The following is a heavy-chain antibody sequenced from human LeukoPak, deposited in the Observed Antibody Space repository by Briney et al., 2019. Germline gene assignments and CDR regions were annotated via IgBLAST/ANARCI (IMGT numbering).Heavy chain of an antibody. CDR2: INHSGST. D-gene: IGHD6-13*01. Sequence: PSETLSLTCAVYGGAFSGYYWSWIRQPPGKGLEWIGEINHSGSTNYNPSLKSRVTISVDTSKNQFSLKLSSVTAADTAVYYCARQSIAAAGVPFDYWGQGTLVTVSS. V-gene: IGHV4-34*01. J-gene: IGHJ4*02. CDR1: GGAFSGYY. CDR3: ARQSIAAAGVPFDY.